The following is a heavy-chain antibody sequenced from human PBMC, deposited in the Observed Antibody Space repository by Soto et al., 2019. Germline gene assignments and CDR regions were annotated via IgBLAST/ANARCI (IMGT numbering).Heavy chain of an antibody. CDR2: ISAYNGNT. J-gene: IGHJ6*03. D-gene: IGHD2-2*01. CDR1: GYTFTSYG. Sequence: QVQLVQSGAEVKKPGASVKVSCKASGYTFTSYGISWVRQAPGQGLEWMGWISAYNGNTNYAQKLQGRVTMTTDTSAGTAYMERRSRRSDDPAVYYGARASSGGVPAAPRSYYYMDVWGKGTTVTVSS. CDR3: ARASSGGVPAAPRSYYYMDV. V-gene: IGHV1-18*01.